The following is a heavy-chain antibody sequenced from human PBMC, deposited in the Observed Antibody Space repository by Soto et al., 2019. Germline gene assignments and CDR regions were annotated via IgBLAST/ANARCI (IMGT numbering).Heavy chain of an antibody. CDR1: GGSISSNMYY. CDR3: ARRYGASFDY. CDR2: IYYSGST. V-gene: IGHV4-61*05. Sequence: SETLSLTCTVSGGSISSNMYYWAWIRQPPGKGLEWIGYIYYSGSTNYNPSLKSRVTISVDTSKNQFSLKLSSVTAADTAVYYCARRYGASFDYWGQGTRVTVSS. D-gene: IGHD4-17*01. J-gene: IGHJ4*02.